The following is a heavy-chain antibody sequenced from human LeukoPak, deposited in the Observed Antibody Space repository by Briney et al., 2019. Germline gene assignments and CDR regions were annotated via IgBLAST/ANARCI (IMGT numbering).Heavy chain of an antibody. Sequence: GGSLRLSCAASGFTFSSYAMHWVRQAPRKGLEYVSAISSNGGSTYYANSVKGRFTISRDNSKNTLYLQMGSLRAEDTAVYYCAKSNALWGYCSGGSCYAGGFDYWGQGTLVTVSS. CDR2: ISSNGGST. CDR1: GFTFSSYA. D-gene: IGHD2-15*01. J-gene: IGHJ4*02. V-gene: IGHV3-64*01. CDR3: AKSNALWGYCSGGSCYAGGFDY.